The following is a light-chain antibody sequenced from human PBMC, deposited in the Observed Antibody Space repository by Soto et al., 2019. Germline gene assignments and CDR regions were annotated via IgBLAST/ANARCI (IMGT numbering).Light chain of an antibody. J-gene: IGLJ2*01. CDR3: AAWDDSLSAVV. V-gene: IGLV1-44*01. Sequence: QSVLTQPPSASGTPGQRVTISCSGSYSNIGSNTVNWYQQFPGAAPKLLISTNNQRPSGVPDRFSGSKSGTSASLAISGLRSEDEADYYCAAWDDSLSAVVFGGGTKLTVL. CDR2: TNN. CDR1: YSNIGSNT.